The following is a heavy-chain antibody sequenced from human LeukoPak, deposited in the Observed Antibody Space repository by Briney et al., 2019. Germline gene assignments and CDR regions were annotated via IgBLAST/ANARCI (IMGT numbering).Heavy chain of an antibody. V-gene: IGHV4-4*07. CDR3: ARVQVLDYYDSSGAYYMDV. Sequence: PSETLSLTCTVSGGSISSYYWSWIRQPAGKGLEWIGRIYTSGSTNSNPSLKSRVTMSVDTSKNQFSLKLSSVTAADTAVYYCARVQVLDYYDSSGAYYMDVWGKGTTVTVSS. J-gene: IGHJ6*03. CDR1: GGSISSYY. CDR2: IYTSGST. D-gene: IGHD3-22*01.